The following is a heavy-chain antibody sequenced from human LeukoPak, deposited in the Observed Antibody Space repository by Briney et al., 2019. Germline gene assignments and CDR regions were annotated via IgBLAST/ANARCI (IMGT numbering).Heavy chain of an antibody. J-gene: IGHJ6*02. Sequence: GGSLRLSCAASGFTFASYAMTWVRQAPGKGLEWFSAISGSGGSTYYADSVKGRFTISRDNYKNTLYLQMNSLRAEDTTVYYCARVSGIYDSSGYYGLSYSGTDVWGQGTTVTVSS. D-gene: IGHD3-22*01. CDR1: GFTFASYA. CDR2: ISGSGGST. CDR3: ARVSGIYDSSGYYGLSYSGTDV. V-gene: IGHV3-23*01.